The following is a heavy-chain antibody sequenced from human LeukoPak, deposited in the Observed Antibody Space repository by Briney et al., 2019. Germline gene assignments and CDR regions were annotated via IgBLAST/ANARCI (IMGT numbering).Heavy chain of an antibody. CDR2: IWYDGSNK. Sequence: SGGSLRLSCAASGFTFSSYGMHWARQAPGKGLEWVAVIWYDGSNKYYVDSVKGRFTISRDNSKNTVYLQMNNLRAEDTAVYYRARDPYSSGFNWFDAWGQGTLVTVSS. J-gene: IGHJ5*02. CDR1: GFTFSSYG. V-gene: IGHV3-33*01. D-gene: IGHD6-19*01. CDR3: ARDPYSSGFNWFDA.